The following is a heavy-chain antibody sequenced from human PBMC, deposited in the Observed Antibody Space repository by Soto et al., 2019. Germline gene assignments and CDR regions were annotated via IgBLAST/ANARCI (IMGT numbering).Heavy chain of an antibody. Sequence: SVKVSCKASGGTFSSYAISWVRQAPGQGLEWMGGIIPIFGTANYAQKFQGRVTITADEPTSTAYMELSSLRSEDTAVYYCANTMYYDFWSGYFPSYYYGMDVWGQGTTVTVSS. CDR1: GGTFSSYA. CDR2: IIPIFGTA. J-gene: IGHJ6*02. CDR3: ANTMYYDFWSGYFPSYYYGMDV. D-gene: IGHD3-3*01. V-gene: IGHV1-69*13.